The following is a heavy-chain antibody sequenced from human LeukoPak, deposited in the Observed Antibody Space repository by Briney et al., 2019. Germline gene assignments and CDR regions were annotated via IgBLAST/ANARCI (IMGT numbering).Heavy chain of an antibody. V-gene: IGHV4-59*08. CDR3: ARRALGWPDY. J-gene: IGHJ4*02. D-gene: IGHD3-10*01. CDR2: IYYSGSA. CDR1: GGSISSYY. Sequence: SETLSLTCTVSGGSISSYYWSWIRQPPGKGLEWIGYIYYSGSANYNPSLKSRVTISVDTSKNQFSLKLSSVTAADTAVYYCARRALGWPDYWGQGALVTVSS.